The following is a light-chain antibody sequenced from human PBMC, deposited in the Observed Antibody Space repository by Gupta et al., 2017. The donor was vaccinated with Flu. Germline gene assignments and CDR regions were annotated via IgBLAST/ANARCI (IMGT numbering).Light chain of an antibody. J-gene: IGKJ2*01. CDR1: QSISSSY. CDR2: GAS. V-gene: IGKV3-20*01. CDR3: QQYGSSPYT. Sequence: EIVLTQSPGTLSLSPGEGATLSCRASQSISSSYLAWYQQKPGQAPRLLIYGASSRATGIPDRFSGSGSGTDFTLTISRLEPEDFVLYYCQQYGSSPYTVGQGTKLEVK.